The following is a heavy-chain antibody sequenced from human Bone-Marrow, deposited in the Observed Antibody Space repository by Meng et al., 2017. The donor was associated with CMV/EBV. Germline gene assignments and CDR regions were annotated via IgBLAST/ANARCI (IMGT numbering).Heavy chain of an antibody. CDR1: GGSISSGSYY. J-gene: IGHJ5*02. CDR3: ARGSGDGYNLGWFDP. Sequence: QVQLQESGPGLVKPSQTLSLNGTVSGGSISSGSYYWSWIRQPAGKGLEWIGRIYTSGSTNYNPSLKSRVTISVDTSKNQFSLKLSSVTAADTAVYYCARGSGDGYNLGWFDPWGQGTLVTVSS. D-gene: IGHD5-24*01. V-gene: IGHV4-61*02. CDR2: IYTSGST.